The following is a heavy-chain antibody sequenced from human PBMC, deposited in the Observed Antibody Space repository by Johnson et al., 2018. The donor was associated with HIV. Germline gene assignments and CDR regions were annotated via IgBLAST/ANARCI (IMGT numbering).Heavy chain of an antibody. CDR2: ISSSGSTI. D-gene: IGHD4-17*01. V-gene: IGHV3-11*04. J-gene: IGHJ3*02. CDR1: GFTFRDYY. Sequence: QVQLVESGGGLVKPGGSLRLSCAASGFTFRDYYMNWMRQAPGKGLEWVSHISSSGSTIYYADSVKGRFTISRDNSRNTLDLQMSSLRPADTAVYYCVKEGTTVTTFLVYHIWGQGTRVTVSS. CDR3: VKEGTTVTTFLVYHI.